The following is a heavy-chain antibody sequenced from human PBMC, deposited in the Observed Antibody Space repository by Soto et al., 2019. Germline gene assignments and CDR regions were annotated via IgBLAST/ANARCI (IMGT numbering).Heavy chain of an antibody. CDR1: GGSISSGGYY. D-gene: IGHD6-6*01. V-gene: IGHV4-31*03. CDR3: ARDGQLAPFWY. Sequence: PSETLSLTCTVSGGSISSGGYYWSWIRQHPGKGLEWIGYIYYSGSTYYNPSLKSRVTISVDTSKNQFSLKLSSVTAADTAVYYCARDGQLAPFWYWGQGTLVTVSS. J-gene: IGHJ4*02. CDR2: IYYSGST.